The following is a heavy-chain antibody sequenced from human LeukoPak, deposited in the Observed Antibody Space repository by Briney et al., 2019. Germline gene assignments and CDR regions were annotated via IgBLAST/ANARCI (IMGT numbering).Heavy chain of an antibody. CDR3: ARGLRDSSSWYPANYYYYYMDV. V-gene: IGHV4-61*02. J-gene: IGHJ6*03. Sequence: SQTLSLTCTVSGGSISSGSYYWSWIRQPAGKGLEWIGRIYTSGSTNYNPSLKSRVTISVDTSKNQFSLKLSSVTAADTAVYYCARGLRDSSSWYPANYYYYYMDVWGKGTTVTISS. CDR2: IYTSGST. CDR1: GGSISSGSYY. D-gene: IGHD6-13*01.